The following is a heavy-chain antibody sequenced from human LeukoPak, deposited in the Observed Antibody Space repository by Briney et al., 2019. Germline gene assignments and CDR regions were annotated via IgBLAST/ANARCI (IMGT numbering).Heavy chain of an antibody. V-gene: IGHV3-15*01. CDR3: TTGYCSRTSCYYFGY. CDR2: IKSKTDGGTT. J-gene: IGHJ4*02. Sequence: PGGSLRLSCAASGFTFSTIAMSWVRQAPGKGLEGVGRIKSKTDGGTTDYAAPVKGRFTISRDDSKNTLYLQMNSLKTEDTAVYYCTTGYCSRTSCYYFGYWGQGTLVTVSS. CDR1: GFTFSTIA. D-gene: IGHD2-2*01.